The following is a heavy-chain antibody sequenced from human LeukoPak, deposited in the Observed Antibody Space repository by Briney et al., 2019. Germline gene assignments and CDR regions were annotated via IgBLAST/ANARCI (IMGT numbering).Heavy chain of an antibody. CDR3: ARGAFLYYYYYYMDV. CDR2: INPNSGGT. CDR1: GYTFTGYY. J-gene: IGHJ6*03. D-gene: IGHD2-21*01. Sequence: AAVKVSCKASGYTFTGYYMHWGRQAPGQGLEWMGWINPNSGGTNYAQKFQGRVTMTRDTSISTAYMELSRLRSDDTAVYYCARGAFLYYYYYYMDVWGKGTTVTISS. V-gene: IGHV1-2*02.